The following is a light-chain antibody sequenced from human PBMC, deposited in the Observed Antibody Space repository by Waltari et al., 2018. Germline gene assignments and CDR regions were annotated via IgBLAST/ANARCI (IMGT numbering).Light chain of an antibody. CDR1: SSDAGGYNY. V-gene: IGLV2-14*03. CDR2: DVS. Sequence: SVSGSPGQSITTSCTGTSSDAGGYNYVSWYQQHPGKAPKPMIYDVSNRPSGVSNRFSGSKSGNTASLTISGLQAEDEADYYCSSYTSSSPVVFGGGTKLTVL. J-gene: IGLJ2*01. CDR3: SSYTSSSPVV.